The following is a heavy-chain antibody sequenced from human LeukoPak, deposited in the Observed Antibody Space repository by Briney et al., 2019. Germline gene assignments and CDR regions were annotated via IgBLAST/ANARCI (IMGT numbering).Heavy chain of an antibody. Sequence: GSLSLSCAASGFTVTNKYMSWVRPAPGKGLEWVSIFYGDSNTDYADSVKGRFTISRDNSKNTLYLQMNSLRAQDTAVYYCACEVTTSSGVDVWGQGTTVTVSS. V-gene: IGHV3-66*01. D-gene: IGHD4-11*01. CDR2: FYGDSNT. CDR3: ACEVTTSSGVDV. J-gene: IGHJ6*02. CDR1: GFTVTNKY.